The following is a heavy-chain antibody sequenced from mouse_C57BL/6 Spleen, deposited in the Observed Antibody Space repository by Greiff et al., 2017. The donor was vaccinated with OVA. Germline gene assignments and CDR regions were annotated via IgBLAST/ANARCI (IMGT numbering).Heavy chain of an antibody. CDR1: GYAFSSYW. J-gene: IGHJ3*01. CDR3: ARPDGSSPSWFAY. D-gene: IGHD1-1*01. Sequence: QVQLQQSGAELVKPGASVKISCKASGYAFSSYWMNWVKQRPGKGLEWIGQIYPGDGDTNYNGKFKGKATLTADKSSSTAYMQLSSLTSEDSAVYFCARPDGSSPSWFAYWGQGTLVTVSA. CDR2: IYPGDGDT. V-gene: IGHV1-80*01.